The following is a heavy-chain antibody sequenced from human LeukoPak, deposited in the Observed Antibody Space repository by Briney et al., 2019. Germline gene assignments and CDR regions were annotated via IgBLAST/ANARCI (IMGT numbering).Heavy chain of an antibody. Sequence: PGGSLRLSCAASGFTFSSYWMSWVRQAPGKGLEWVANIKQDGSEKYYVDSVKGRFTITRDNSKNIVYLQMDSPRVDDTALYYCARGGYQPYYYMDVWGTGTTVTVSS. D-gene: IGHD2-2*01. V-gene: IGHV3-7*01. CDR1: GFTFSSYW. J-gene: IGHJ6*03. CDR2: IKQDGSEK. CDR3: ARGGYQPYYYMDV.